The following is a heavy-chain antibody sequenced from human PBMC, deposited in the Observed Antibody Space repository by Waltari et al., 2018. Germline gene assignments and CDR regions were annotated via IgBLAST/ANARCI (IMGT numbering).Heavy chain of an antibody. CDR1: VFNFGRNG. V-gene: IGHV3-30*02. D-gene: IGHD7-27*01. J-gene: IGHJ3*02. Sequence: QVQLVESGGGVVQPGGSLRLSCAASVFNFGRNGMHWARQGPGKRVGWVAFIQFNGSGENYAGSVKGRFTISRDNSKNTLHRQMNRLRGDDTSVYYCAKDSGNGGYDFDIWGQGTKVTVSS. CDR2: IQFNGSGE. CDR3: AKDSGNGGYDFDI.